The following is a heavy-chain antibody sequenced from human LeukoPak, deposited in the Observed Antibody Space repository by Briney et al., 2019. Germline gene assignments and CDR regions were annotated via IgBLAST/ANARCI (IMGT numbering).Heavy chain of an antibody. CDR2: FHNSGST. V-gene: IGHV4-59*01. CDR1: GGSISNYY. Sequence: SETLSLTCTVSGGSISNYYWSWIRQTPGKGLEWIGYFHNSGSTKYNPSLKSPVSISVDTSKNQFSLKVNSVTAADTAVYYCARGGGWGNWNDAVDYWGQGTLVTVSS. CDR3: ARGGGWGNWNDAVDY. D-gene: IGHD1-1*01. J-gene: IGHJ4*02.